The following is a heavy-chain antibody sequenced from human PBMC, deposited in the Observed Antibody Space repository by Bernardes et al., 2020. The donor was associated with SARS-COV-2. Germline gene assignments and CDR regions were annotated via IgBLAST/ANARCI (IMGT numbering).Heavy chain of an antibody. D-gene: IGHD3-22*01. CDR2: IYSGGST. J-gene: IGHJ3*02. CDR1: GFTVSSNY. V-gene: IGHV3-53*01. Sequence: GGSLRLSCAASGFTVSSNYMSWVRQAPGKGLEWVSVIYSGGSTYYADSAKGRFTIYRDNSKNTLYLQMNSLRAEDTAVYYCARERIVVGRFDAFDIWGQGTMVTVSS. CDR3: ARERIVVGRFDAFDI.